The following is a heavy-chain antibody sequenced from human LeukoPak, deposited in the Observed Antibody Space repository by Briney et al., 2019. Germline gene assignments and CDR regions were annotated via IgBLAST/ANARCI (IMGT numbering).Heavy chain of an antibody. CDR3: ARGNHLHWYFDL. CDR2: IYYSGST. D-gene: IGHD1-14*01. V-gene: IGHV4-59*01. Sequence: SETLSLTCTVSGGSISSYYWSWIRQPPGKGLEWIGYIYYSGSTNYNPSLKSRVTISVDTSKNQFSLKPSSVTAADTAVYYCARGNHLHWYFDLWGRGTLVTVSS. J-gene: IGHJ2*01. CDR1: GGSISSYY.